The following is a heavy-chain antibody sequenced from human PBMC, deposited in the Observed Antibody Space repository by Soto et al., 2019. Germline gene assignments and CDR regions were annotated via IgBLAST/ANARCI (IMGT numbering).Heavy chain of an antibody. Sequence: SETLSLTCTVSSASISSSSYTWGWIRQPPGKGLEWIGSIYYSGTTYYNPSLNSRVTVSVDTSKNQFSLKLTSVTAADTAVYYGARDKITGLFDDWGQGTLVTVSS. CDR1: SASISSSSYT. V-gene: IGHV4-39*02. J-gene: IGHJ4*02. CDR3: ARDKITGLFDD. CDR2: IYYSGTT. D-gene: IGHD2-8*02.